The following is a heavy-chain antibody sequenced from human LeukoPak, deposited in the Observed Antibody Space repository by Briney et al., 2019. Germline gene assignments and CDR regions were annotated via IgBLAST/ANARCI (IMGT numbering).Heavy chain of an antibody. CDR1: GFTFSSYW. Sequence: GGSLRLSCAASGFTFSSYWMAWVRQVPGQGPEWVANIKQDESENYYVDSVKGRFTISRDNAKNSLFLQMNSLRAEDTAVYYCAGVVPAATDDYWGQGTLVTVSS. CDR3: AGVVPAATDDY. J-gene: IGHJ4*02. V-gene: IGHV3-7*03. D-gene: IGHD2-2*01. CDR2: IKQDESEN.